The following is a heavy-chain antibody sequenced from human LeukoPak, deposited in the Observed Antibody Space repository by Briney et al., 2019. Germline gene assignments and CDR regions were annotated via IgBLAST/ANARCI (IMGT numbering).Heavy chain of an antibody. D-gene: IGHD2-2*01. CDR3: ARDRYDIVVVPAARGPYGMDV. CDR1: GFTFSSYS. Sequence: GGSLRLSCAASGFTFSSYSMNWVRQAPGKGLEWVPSISSSSSYIYYADSVKGRFTISRDNAKNSLYLQMNSLRAEDTAVYYCARDRYDIVVVPAARGPYGMDVWGQGTTVTVSS. CDR2: ISSSSSYI. V-gene: IGHV3-21*01. J-gene: IGHJ6*02.